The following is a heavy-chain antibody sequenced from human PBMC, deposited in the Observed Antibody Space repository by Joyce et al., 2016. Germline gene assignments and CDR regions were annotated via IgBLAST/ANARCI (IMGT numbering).Heavy chain of an antibody. Sequence: QVQLQQWGGGLLKPSETLSLTCAVYGGSFSGYYWGWLRQPPEKGLEWSGEVKHSGSTSCDESLKSRVTSAVDTSKNQLSLNLTSVTAADTAVYFCARGVVVTGTRVRGYNYGYSSWGQGTLVTVSS. CDR1: GGSFSGYY. CDR2: VKHSGST. D-gene: IGHD5-18*01. CDR3: ARGVVVTGTRVRGYNYGYSS. J-gene: IGHJ5*02. V-gene: IGHV4-34*02.